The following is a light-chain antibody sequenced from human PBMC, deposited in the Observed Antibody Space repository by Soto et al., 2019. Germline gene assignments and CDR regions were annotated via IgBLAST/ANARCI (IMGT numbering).Light chain of an antibody. V-gene: IGLV2-14*01. CDR1: SSDVGGYDY. CDR3: SSYSLSTAYL. J-gene: IGLJ1*01. Sequence: QSALTQPASVSGSPGQSITISCTGTSSDVGGYDYVSWYQLHPGKAPKLMVFEVSHRPSGVSYRFSGSKSGNTASLTISGLQAEDEADYFCSSYSLSTAYLFGTGTKVTVL. CDR2: EVS.